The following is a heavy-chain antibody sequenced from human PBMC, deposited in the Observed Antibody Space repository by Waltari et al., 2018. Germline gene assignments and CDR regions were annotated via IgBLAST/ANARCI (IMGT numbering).Heavy chain of an antibody. D-gene: IGHD6-13*01. Sequence: QVQLVQAGAEVKKPGASVKVSCKDSGYTLTGYYMHWVRQAPGQGLEWMGWINPNSGGTNYAQKFQGRVTMTRDTSISTAYMELSRLRSDDTAVYYCAGSIAAAELGAFDIWGQGTMVTVSS. CDR3: AGSIAAAELGAFDI. J-gene: IGHJ3*02. CDR2: INPNSGGT. CDR1: GYTLTGYY. V-gene: IGHV1-2*02.